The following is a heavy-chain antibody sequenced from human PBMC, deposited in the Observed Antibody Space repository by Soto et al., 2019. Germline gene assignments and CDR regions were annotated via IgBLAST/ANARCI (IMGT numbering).Heavy chain of an antibody. J-gene: IGHJ6*03. CDR1: GYTFTSYY. V-gene: IGHV1-46*03. CDR3: ARSGTISVTRPDTASLYCYMDV. D-gene: IGHD3-10*01. CDR2: INPSGGST. Sequence: ASVKVSCKASGYTFTSYYMHWVRQAPGQGLEWMGIINPSGGSTSYAQKFQGRVTMTRDTSTSTVYMELSSLRSEDTAVYYCARSGTISVTRPDTASLYCYMDVWGKGTTVTVSS.